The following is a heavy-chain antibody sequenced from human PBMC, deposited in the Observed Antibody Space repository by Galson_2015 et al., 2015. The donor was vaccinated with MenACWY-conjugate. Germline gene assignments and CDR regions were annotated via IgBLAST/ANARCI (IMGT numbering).Heavy chain of an antibody. D-gene: IGHD3-10*01. V-gene: IGHV4-39*07. J-gene: IGHJ4*02. CDR1: GVSITAHY. CDR2: TYYGGNT. CDR3: ARDREKITMVRGGLDY. Sequence: ETLSLTCSVSGVSITAHYWAWIRQPPGKGLEWIANTYYGGNTWYNPSLKSRVTISLDTSKNQFSLKLSSVTAADTAVYYCARDREKITMVRGGLDYWGQGTLVTVSS.